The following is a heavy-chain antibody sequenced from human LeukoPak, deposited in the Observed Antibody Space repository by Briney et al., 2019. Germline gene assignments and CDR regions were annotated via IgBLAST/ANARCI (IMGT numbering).Heavy chain of an antibody. CDR2: IYHSGST. CDR1: GYSISSGYY. D-gene: IGHD1-26*01. J-gene: IGHJ6*03. Sequence: SETLSLTCTVSGYSISSGYYWGWIRQPPGKGLEWIGSIYHSGSTYYNPSLKSRVTISVDTSKNQFSLKLSSVTAADTAVYYCARGGSGSYYYYYYMDAWGKGTTVTVSS. V-gene: IGHV4-38-2*02. CDR3: ARGGSGSYYYYYYMDA.